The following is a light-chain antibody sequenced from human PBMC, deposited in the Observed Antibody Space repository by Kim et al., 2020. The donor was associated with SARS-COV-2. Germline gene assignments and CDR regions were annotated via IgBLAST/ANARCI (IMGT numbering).Light chain of an antibody. J-gene: IGKJ4*01. CDR2: AAS. CDR3: QQHNNWPLT. CDR1: QSVSTN. Sequence: PGERATLSCRASQSVSTNLAWYQQKPGQAPRLLIYAASTRTTGIPARFSGSGSGTEFTLTISSLQSEDFAVYYCQQHNNWPLTFGGGTKVDIK. V-gene: IGKV3D-15*01.